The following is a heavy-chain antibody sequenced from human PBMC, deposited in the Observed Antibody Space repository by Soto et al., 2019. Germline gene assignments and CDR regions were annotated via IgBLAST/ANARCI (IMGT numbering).Heavy chain of an antibody. CDR3: AKGKYDASGSFYNNLDY. CDR2: ISGRGDTT. Sequence: RLSCAASGFTFSAYAMSWVRQAPGKGLEWVSAISGRGDTTYDADSVKGRFSISRDNSKNTLYVQMNSLRAEDTAVYYCAKGKYDASGSFYNNLDYWGQGTVVTVSS. D-gene: IGHD3-10*01. V-gene: IGHV3-23*01. J-gene: IGHJ4*02. CDR1: GFTFSAYA.